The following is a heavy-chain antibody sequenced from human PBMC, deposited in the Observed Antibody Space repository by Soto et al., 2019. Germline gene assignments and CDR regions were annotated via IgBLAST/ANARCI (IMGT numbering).Heavy chain of an antibody. CDR2: IYYIGST. V-gene: IGHV4-31*03. J-gene: IGHJ4*02. Sequence: QVQLQESGPGLVKPSQTLSLTCTVSGGSISSGGYYWSWIRQHPGKGLEWIGYIYYIGSTYYNPSLQSRVTISVATAKNQLSLKLSSVTAADTAVYYCAIVTALWFGEFRYYFDYWGQGTLVTVSS. CDR1: GGSISSGGYY. D-gene: IGHD3-10*01. CDR3: AIVTALWFGEFRYYFDY.